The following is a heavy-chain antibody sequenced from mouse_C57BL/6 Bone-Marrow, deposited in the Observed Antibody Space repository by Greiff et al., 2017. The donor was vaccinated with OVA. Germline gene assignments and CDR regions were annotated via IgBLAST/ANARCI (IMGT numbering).Heavy chain of an antibody. CDR2: INYDGSST. CDR3: ARDPDGYYHYWYFDV. Sequence: DVKLVESEGGLVQPGSSMKLSCTASGFTFSDYYMAWVRQVPEKGLEWVANINYDGSSTYYLDSLKSRFIISRDNAKNILYLQMSSLKSEDTATYYCARDPDGYYHYWYFDVWGTGTTVTVSS. V-gene: IGHV5-16*01. CDR1: GFTFSDYY. J-gene: IGHJ1*03. D-gene: IGHD2-3*01.